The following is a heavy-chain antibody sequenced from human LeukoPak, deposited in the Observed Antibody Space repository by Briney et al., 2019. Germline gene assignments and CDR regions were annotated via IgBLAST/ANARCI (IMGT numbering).Heavy chain of an antibody. CDR2: INHSGST. Sequence: SETLSLTCAVYGGSFSAYYWSWIRQPPGKGLEWIGEINHSGSTNYNPSLKSRVAISVDTSKNQFSLKLSSVTAADTAVYYCGSVLHYSSSWYSWGQGTLVTVSS. J-gene: IGHJ4*02. CDR1: GGSFSAYY. D-gene: IGHD6-13*01. CDR3: GSVLHYSSSWYS. V-gene: IGHV4-34*01.